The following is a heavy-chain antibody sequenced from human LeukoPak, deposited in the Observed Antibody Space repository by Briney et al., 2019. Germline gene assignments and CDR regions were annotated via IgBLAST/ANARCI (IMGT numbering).Heavy chain of an antibody. V-gene: IGHV4-38-2*02. D-gene: IGHD3-9*01. J-gene: IGHJ4*02. CDR2: IYHSEST. CDR1: GYSISSGYF. CDR3: ARGYPYYDILTGENKYYFDY. Sequence: SETLSLTCTVSGYSISSGYFWGWIRQPPGKGLEWIGSIYHSESTYYNPSLKSRITISLDTSKNQFSLKLSSVTAADTAVYYCARGYPYYDILTGENKYYFDYWGQGTLVTVSS.